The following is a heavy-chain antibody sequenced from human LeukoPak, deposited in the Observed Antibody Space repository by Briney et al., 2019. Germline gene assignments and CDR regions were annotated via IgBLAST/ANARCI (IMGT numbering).Heavy chain of an antibody. Sequence: SETLSLTCTVSGGSISSSSYYWGWIRQPLGEGLEWIGSIYYSGSTYYNPSLKSRVTISVDTSKNQFSLKLSSVTAADTAVYYCARDGRTTGAFDIWGQGTMVTVSS. D-gene: IGHD1-1*01. CDR2: IYYSGST. CDR3: ARDGRTTGAFDI. J-gene: IGHJ3*02. CDR1: GGSISSSSYY. V-gene: IGHV4-39*07.